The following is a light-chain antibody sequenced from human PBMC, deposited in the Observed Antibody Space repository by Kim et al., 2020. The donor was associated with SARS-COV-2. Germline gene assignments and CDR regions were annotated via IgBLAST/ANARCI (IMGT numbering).Light chain of an antibody. CDR2: QDS. V-gene: IGLV3-1*01. CDR1: KLGDKY. Sequence: VPPGQTASTTCSGDKLGDKYACWYQQQPGQSPVLVIYQDSRRPSAIPERFSGSNSGNTATLTISGTQAMDEADYYCQAWDSSIVVFGGGTQLTVL. J-gene: IGLJ2*01. CDR3: QAWDSSIVV.